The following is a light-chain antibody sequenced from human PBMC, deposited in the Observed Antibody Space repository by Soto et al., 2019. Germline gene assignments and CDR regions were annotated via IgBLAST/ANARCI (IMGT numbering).Light chain of an antibody. CDR1: SSDVGGYNY. CDR3: SSYTTSITLV. V-gene: IGLV2-14*01. J-gene: IGLJ2*01. CDR2: EVS. Sequence: QSALTQPASVSGSPGQSITISCTGTSSDVGGYNYVSWYQQHPGKAPELMIYEVSNRPSGVSNRFSGSKSGKTASLTISGLQAEDEADYYCSSYTTSITLVFGGGTKLTVL.